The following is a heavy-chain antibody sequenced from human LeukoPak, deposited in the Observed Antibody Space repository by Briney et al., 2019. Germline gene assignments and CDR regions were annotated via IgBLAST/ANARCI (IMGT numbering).Heavy chain of an antibody. D-gene: IGHD2-15*01. CDR1: GGSISSHY. J-gene: IGHJ6*04. Sequence: SETLSLTCTVSGGSISSHYWSWIRQPPGKGLEWIGYIYYSGSTNYNPSLKSRVTISVDTSKNQFSLKLSSVTAADTAVYYCASAYCSGGSCYSEDDYYYYGMDVWGKGTTVTVSS. V-gene: IGHV4-59*11. CDR3: ASAYCSGGSCYSEDDYYYYGMDV. CDR2: IYYSGST.